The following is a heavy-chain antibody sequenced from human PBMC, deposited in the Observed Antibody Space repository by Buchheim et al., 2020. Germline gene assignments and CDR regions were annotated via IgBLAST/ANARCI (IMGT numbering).Heavy chain of an antibody. V-gene: IGHV3-23*01. Sequence: EVQLLESGGGLVQPGGSLRLSCAASGFTFSSYAMSWVRQAPGKGLEWVSAISGSGGSTYYADSVKGRFTISRDNSKKTLYPQMNSLRAEDTAVYYCAKEGPPLVYCGGDCPSVYFDYWGQGTL. J-gene: IGHJ4*02. CDR1: GFTFSSYA. CDR3: AKEGPPLVYCGGDCPSVYFDY. CDR2: ISGSGGST. D-gene: IGHD2-21*02.